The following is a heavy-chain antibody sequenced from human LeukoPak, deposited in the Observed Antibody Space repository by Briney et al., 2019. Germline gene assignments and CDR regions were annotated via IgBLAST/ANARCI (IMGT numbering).Heavy chain of an antibody. CDR3: ARDLAYCGGDCYLDLFDY. V-gene: IGHV1-2*02. CDR1: GYSFNTYY. CDR2: INTDSGGT. D-gene: IGHD2-21*01. J-gene: IGHJ4*02. Sequence: ASVKVSCKASGYSFNTYYMNWVRQAPGQGLEWLGWINTDSGGTNYAQKFLGRVTMTRDTSTSTAYMELRSLRSDDTAVYYCARDLAYCGGDCYLDLFDYWGQGTLVTVSS.